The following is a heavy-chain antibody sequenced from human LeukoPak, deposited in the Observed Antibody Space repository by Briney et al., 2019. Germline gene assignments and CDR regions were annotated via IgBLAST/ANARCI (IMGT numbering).Heavy chain of an antibody. Sequence: ASVKVSCKASGYTFTGYYMHWVRQAPGQGLEWMGWINPNSGGTNYAQKFQGRVTMTRDTSISTAYMELSRLRSDDTAVYYCARDSSSSYYFDYWGQGTLVTVSS. CDR1: GYTFTGYY. CDR3: ARDSSSSYYFDY. D-gene: IGHD6-6*01. V-gene: IGHV1-2*02. CDR2: INPNSGGT. J-gene: IGHJ4*02.